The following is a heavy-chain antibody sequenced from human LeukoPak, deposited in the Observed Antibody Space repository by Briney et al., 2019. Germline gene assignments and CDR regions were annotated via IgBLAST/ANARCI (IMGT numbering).Heavy chain of an antibody. CDR1: GGSVSSNSAA. V-gene: IGHV6-1*01. J-gene: IGHJ3*02. D-gene: IGHD6-19*01. Sequence: SQTLSLTCAISGGSVSSNSAAWNWIRQSPSRGLEWLGRTYYRSKWYNDYAVSVKSRITINPDTSKNQFSLQLNSVTPEDTAVYYCARGGYSSGWFGDAFDIWGQGTMVTVSS. CDR3: ARGGYSSGWFGDAFDI. CDR2: TYYRSKWYN.